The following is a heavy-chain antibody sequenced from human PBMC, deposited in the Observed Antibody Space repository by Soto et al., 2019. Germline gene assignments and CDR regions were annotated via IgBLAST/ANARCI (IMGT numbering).Heavy chain of an antibody. CDR3: ARVAADIASWLDP. J-gene: IGHJ5*02. CDR2: IYYRGVT. CDR1: GDSISTYN. Sequence: QGQLQESGPGLVKPSETLSLTCTVSGDSISTYNWGWMRQPPGKGLEWIGCIYYRGVTNYNPSLKSRVTISVATPKNQLSLKLNSVTAADTAVYYCARVAADIASWLDPWGQGTLVTVSS. V-gene: IGHV4-59*01. D-gene: IGHD5-12*01.